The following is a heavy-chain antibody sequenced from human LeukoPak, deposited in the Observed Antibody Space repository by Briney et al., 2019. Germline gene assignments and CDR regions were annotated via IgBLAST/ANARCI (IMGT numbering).Heavy chain of an antibody. Sequence: QAGGSLRLSCAASGFTFSSYAMNWVRQAPGKGLEWVSAITGSGGRTYYADSVKGRFTISRDNAKNSLYLQMNSLRAEDTAVYYCARDLPLYYYDSSGYKGFDYWGQGTLVTVSS. J-gene: IGHJ4*02. V-gene: IGHV3-23*01. D-gene: IGHD3-22*01. CDR2: ITGSGGRT. CDR3: ARDLPLYYYDSSGYKGFDY. CDR1: GFTFSSYA.